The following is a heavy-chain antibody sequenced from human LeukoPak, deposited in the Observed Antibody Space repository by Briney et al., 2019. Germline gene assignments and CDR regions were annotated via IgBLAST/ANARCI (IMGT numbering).Heavy chain of an antibody. CDR2: INHSGST. V-gene: IGHV4-34*01. CDR1: GGSFSGYY. J-gene: IGHJ4*02. Sequence: SETLSLTCAVYGGSFSGYYWSWIRQPPGKGLERIGEINHSGSTNYNPSLKSRVTISVDTSKNQFSLKLSSVTAADTAVYYCARRGVWVPRYFDYWGQGTLVTVSS. CDR3: ARRGVWVPRYFDY. D-gene: IGHD7-27*01.